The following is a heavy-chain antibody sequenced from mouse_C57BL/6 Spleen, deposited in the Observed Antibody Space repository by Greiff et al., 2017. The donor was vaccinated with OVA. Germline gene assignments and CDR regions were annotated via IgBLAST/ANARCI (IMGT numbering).Heavy chain of an antibody. J-gene: IGHJ1*03. Sequence: QVQLQQPGAELLRPGSSVKLSCKASGYTFTSYWMDWVKQRPGQGLEWIGTIYPSDSEPHYNPQFKDKATLTVDKSSITAYMQLSSLTSEDSAVYYCARDYSNFWDFDVWGTGTTVTVSS. CDR3: ARDYSNFWDFDV. CDR1: GYTFTSYW. CDR2: IYPSDSEP. V-gene: IGHV1-61*01. D-gene: IGHD2-5*01.